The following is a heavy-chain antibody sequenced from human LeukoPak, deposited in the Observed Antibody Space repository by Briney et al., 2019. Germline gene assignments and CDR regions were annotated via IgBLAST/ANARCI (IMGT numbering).Heavy chain of an antibody. D-gene: IGHD3-22*01. CDR1: GYTFTSYD. CDR2: MNPNSGNT. Sequence: ASVKVSCKASGYTFTSYDINWVRQATGQGLEWMGWMNPNSGNTGYAQKFQGRVTMTRNTSISTAYMELRSLRSDDTAVYYCARRMGSGSYSAAYYFDYWGQGTLVTVSS. CDR3: ARRMGSGSYSAAYYFDY. V-gene: IGHV1-8*01. J-gene: IGHJ4*02.